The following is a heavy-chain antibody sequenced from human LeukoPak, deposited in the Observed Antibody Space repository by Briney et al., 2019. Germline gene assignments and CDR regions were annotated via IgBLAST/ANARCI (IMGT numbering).Heavy chain of an antibody. V-gene: IGHV3-23*01. CDR2: ISGSGDST. Sequence: GGSLRLSCAASGFTFSNYAVTWVRQAPVKGLEWVSGISGSGDSTYYADSVKGRFTISRDNSKNTLYLQMNSLRAEDTAVYYCATISGGYCSGGSCYSSPIYFDYWGQGTLVTVSS. CDR3: ATISGGYCSGGSCYSSPIYFDY. J-gene: IGHJ4*02. CDR1: GFTFSNYA. D-gene: IGHD2-15*01.